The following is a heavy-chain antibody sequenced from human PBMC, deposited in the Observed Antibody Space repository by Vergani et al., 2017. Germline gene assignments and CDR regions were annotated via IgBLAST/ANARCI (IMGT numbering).Heavy chain of an antibody. CDR2: INHSGST. D-gene: IGHD2-2*01. CDR1: GGSFSGYY. Sequence: QVQLQQWGAGLLKPSETLSLTCAVYGGSFSGYYWSWIRQPPGKGLEWIGEINHSGSTNYNPSLKSRVTISVDTSKNQFSLKLSSVTAADTAVYYCARSGSRDQLLSRWAFDIWGQGTMVTVSS. V-gene: IGHV4-34*01. CDR3: ARSGSRDQLLSRWAFDI. J-gene: IGHJ3*02.